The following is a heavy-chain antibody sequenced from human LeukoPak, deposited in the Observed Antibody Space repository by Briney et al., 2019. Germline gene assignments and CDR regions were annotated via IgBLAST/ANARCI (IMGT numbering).Heavy chain of an antibody. CDR2: ISSSSTYT. J-gene: IGHJ3*02. CDR3: AREAAFDM. CDR1: GFTFSSYP. Sequence: GGSLRLSCAASGFTFSSYPMNWVRQAPGKGLEWVSSISSSSTYTFYADSVKGRFTISRDNAKNSLYLQMNSLRAEDTAVYYCAREAAFDMWGQGTMVTASS. V-gene: IGHV3-21*06.